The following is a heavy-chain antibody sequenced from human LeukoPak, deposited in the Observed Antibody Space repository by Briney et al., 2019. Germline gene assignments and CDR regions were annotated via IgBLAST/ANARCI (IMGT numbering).Heavy chain of an antibody. CDR1: GFTFSNYS. CDR3: ARGRLGGHDY. D-gene: IGHD1-26*01. V-gene: IGHV3-48*01. J-gene: IGHJ4*01. Sequence: GGSLRLSCAASGFTFSNYSMNWVRQAPGKGLEWVSYISSSSSTIYYTDSVKGRFTISRDNAKNSLYLQMNSLRAEDTAVYYCARGRLGGHDYWGQGTLVTVSS. CDR2: ISSSSSTI.